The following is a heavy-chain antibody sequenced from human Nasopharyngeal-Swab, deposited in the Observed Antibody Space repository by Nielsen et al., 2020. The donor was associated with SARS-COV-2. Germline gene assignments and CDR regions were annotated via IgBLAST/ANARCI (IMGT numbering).Heavy chain of an antibody. V-gene: IGHV4-4*07. CDR3: ARDGLGWYDSSGYYFHYYGMDV. D-gene: IGHD3-22*01. CDR1: GGFISSYY. CDR2: IYTSGST. Sequence: SETLSLTCTVSGGFISSYYWSWIRQPAGKGLEWIGRIYTSGSTHYNPSLKSRVTMSVDTSKNQFSLKLGSVTAADTAVYYCARDGLGWYDSSGYYFHYYGMDVWGQGTTVTVSS. J-gene: IGHJ6*02.